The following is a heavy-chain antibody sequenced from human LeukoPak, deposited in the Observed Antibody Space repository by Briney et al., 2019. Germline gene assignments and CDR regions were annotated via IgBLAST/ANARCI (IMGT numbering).Heavy chain of an antibody. CDR3: ARAREVPSYAFDI. D-gene: IGHD1-26*01. CDR1: GGSFSGYY. Sequence: PSETLSLTCAVYGGSFSGYYWSWIRQPPGKGLEWIGEINHSGSTNYNPSLKSRVTISVDTSKNQFSLKLSSVTAADTAVYYCARAREVPSYAFDIWGQGTMVTVSS. J-gene: IGHJ3*02. CDR2: INHSGST. V-gene: IGHV4-34*01.